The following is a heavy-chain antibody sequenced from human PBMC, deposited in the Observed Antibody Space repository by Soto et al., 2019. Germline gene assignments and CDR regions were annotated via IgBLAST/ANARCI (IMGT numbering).Heavy chain of an antibody. V-gene: IGHV3-23*01. J-gene: IGHJ4*02. CDR1: GFTFSSFG. CDR2: ISGSGDSS. CDR3: AKVGIGMFSHKHHFDH. D-gene: IGHD2-2*03. Sequence: GGSLRLSCTASGFTFSSFGMAWVRQAPGKGLEWVSAISGSGDSSHYADSVKDRFTISRDNPTNTLYLQMNNLRAEDTAVYYCAKVGIGMFSHKHHFDHWGQGTQVTVSS.